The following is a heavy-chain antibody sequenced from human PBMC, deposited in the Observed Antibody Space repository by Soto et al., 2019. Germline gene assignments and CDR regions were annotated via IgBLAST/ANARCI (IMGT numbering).Heavy chain of an antibody. CDR3: ALSGYDELGGYFDY. D-gene: IGHD5-12*01. V-gene: IGHV4-59*08. CDR1: GGSNSSYY. Sequence: SETLSLTCTVSGGSNSSYYWSWIRQPPGKGLEWIGYIYYSGSTNYNPSLKSRVTISVDTSKNRFSLKLSSVTAADTAVYYCALSGYDELGGYFDYWGQGTLVTVSS. CDR2: IYYSGST. J-gene: IGHJ4*02.